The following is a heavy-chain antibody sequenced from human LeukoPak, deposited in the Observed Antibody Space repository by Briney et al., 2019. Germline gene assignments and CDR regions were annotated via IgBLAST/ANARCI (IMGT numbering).Heavy chain of an antibody. D-gene: IGHD3-16*02. CDR1: GFTSTSSA. J-gene: IGHJ4*02. V-gene: IGHV1-58*01. Sequence: SVKVSCKASGFTSTSSAVQWVRQARGQRLEWIGWIVVATGNTNYAQKFHERVTITRDMSTSTAYMELSSLRSEDTAVYYCARESDDYVWGSYRYYFDYWGQGTLVTVSS. CDR3: ARESDDYVWGSYRYYFDY. CDR2: IVVATGNT.